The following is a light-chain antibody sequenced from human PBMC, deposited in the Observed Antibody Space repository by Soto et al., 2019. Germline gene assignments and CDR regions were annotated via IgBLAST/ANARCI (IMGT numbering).Light chain of an antibody. V-gene: IGLV2-14*01. J-gene: IGLJ1*01. CDR3: SSSTSSSPYV. Sequence: QSALTQPASVSGSPGQSITISCTGTSSDVGGYNYVSWYQQHPGKAPKLMIYEVSNRPSGVSNRFSGSKSGNTASLTISGLQSEDEADYYCSSSTSSSPYVFATGTKLTVL. CDR2: EVS. CDR1: SSDVGGYNY.